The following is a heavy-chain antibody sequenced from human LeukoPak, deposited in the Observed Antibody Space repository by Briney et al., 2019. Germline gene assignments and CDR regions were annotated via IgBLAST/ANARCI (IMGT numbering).Heavy chain of an antibody. V-gene: IGHV3-48*01. CDR1: GFTFKNYD. J-gene: IGHJ6*03. CDR2: ISSSGSTI. Sequence: GGSLRLSCAASGFTFKNYDMNWVRQAPGKGLEWVSYISSSGSTIYYADSVKGRFTISRDNSKNTLYLQMNSLRTEDTAVYYCAREGHDFRYYYYYMDVWGKGTTVTVSS. CDR3: AREGHDFRYYYYYMDV. D-gene: IGHD5-12*01.